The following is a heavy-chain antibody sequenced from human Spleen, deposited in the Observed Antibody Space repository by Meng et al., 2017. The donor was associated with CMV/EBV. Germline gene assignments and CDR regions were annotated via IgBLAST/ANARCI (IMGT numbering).Heavy chain of an antibody. J-gene: IGHJ4*02. CDR3: ASSLGFLVPAATVY. CDR1: GGTFRGDS. CDR2: IVPIRGRA. V-gene: IGHV1-69*16. Sequence: GGTFRGDSVSWARQDPGEGLVWIGGIVPIRGRAAHVEHLHGSLTTTTDEATLTAYMELSNLRSEDTSVYYGASSLGFLVPAATVYWGQGTLVTVSS. D-gene: IGHD2-2*01.